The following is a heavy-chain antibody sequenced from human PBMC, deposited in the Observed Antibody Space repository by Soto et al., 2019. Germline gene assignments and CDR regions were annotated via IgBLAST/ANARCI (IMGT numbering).Heavy chain of an antibody. CDR2: ISGSGGST. J-gene: IGHJ6*02. CDR1: GFTFSSYA. D-gene: IGHD3-16*01. CDR3: ARDWAMGEPHYYYYGMDV. V-gene: IGHV3-23*01. Sequence: PGGSLRLSCAASGFTFSSYAMSWVRQAPGKGLEWVSAISGSGGSTYYADSVKGRFTISRDKSKNTLYLQMNSLRAEDTAVYYCARDWAMGEPHYYYYGMDVWGQGTTVTVSS.